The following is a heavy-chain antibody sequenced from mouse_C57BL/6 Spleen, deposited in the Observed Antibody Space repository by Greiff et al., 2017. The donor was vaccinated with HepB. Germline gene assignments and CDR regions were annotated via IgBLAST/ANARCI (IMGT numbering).Heavy chain of an antibody. D-gene: IGHD1-1*01. CDR3: ARRDYGSPWYFDV. CDR1: GYTFTSYW. CDR2: IYPGSGST. Sequence: QVQLQQPGAELVKPGASVKMSCKASGYTFTSYWITWVKQRPGQGLEWIGDIYPGSGSTNYNEKFKRKATLTVDTSSSTAYMQLSSLTSEDSAVYYCARRDYGSPWYFDVWGTGTTVTVSS. V-gene: IGHV1-55*01. J-gene: IGHJ1*03.